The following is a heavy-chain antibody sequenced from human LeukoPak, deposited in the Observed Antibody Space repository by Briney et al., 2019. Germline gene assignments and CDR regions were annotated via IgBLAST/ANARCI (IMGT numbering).Heavy chain of an antibody. J-gene: IGHJ4*02. D-gene: IGHD1-20*01. CDR2: ISYDGSNK. CDR1: GFTFSSYA. CDR3: ARDGRDITGTTGYFDY. V-gene: IGHV3-30-3*01. Sequence: GRSLRLSCAASGFTFSSYAMHWVRQAPGKGLEWVAVISYDGSNKYYADSVKGRFTISRDNSKNTLYLQMNSLRAEDTAVYYCARDGRDITGTTGYFDYWGQGTLVTVSS.